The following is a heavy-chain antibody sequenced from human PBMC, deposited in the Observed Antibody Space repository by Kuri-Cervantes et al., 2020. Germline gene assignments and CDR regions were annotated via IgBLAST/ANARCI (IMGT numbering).Heavy chain of an antibody. J-gene: IGHJ4*02. D-gene: IGHD6-13*01. V-gene: IGHV4-34*01. Sequence: SETLSLTCAVYGGSFSDYSWSWIRQPPGKGLEWIGEINHSGSTNYNPSLKSRLTISVDTSKNQFSLKLSSVTAADTAVYYCARVIPSQQLVLGGLGFDYWGQGTLVTVSS. CDR3: ARVIPSQQLVLGGLGFDY. CDR2: INHSGST. CDR1: GGSFSDYS.